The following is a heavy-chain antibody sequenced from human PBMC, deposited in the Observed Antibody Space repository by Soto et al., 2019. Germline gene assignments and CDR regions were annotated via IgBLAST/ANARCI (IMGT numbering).Heavy chain of an antibody. V-gene: IGHV4-31*03. CDR3: ARLSSLYYNSDYGGYYFDY. Sequence: QVQLQESGPGLVKPSQTLSLTCTVSGGSIRGGDYYWSWIRQHPGKGLEWIGYIFYSGNSFYNPSLKSGVTISVDTSKNQFSLQLSSVTAADTAIYYCARLSSLYYNSDYGGYYFDYWGQGTLVCVSS. CDR1: GGSIRGGDYY. CDR2: IFYSGNS. D-gene: IGHD3-10*01. J-gene: IGHJ4*02.